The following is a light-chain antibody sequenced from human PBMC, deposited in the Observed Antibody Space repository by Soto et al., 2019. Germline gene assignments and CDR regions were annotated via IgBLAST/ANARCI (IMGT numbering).Light chain of an antibody. Sequence: QSALTQPASVSGSPGQSITISCTGTSSDVGGYNYVSWYQQHPGKAPKLMIYEVSNRPSGVSNRFSGSKSGNTASLTISGLQAEDEAGYYYSSYTGSSSLVFGTGTKVTVL. V-gene: IGLV2-14*01. CDR3: SSYTGSSSLV. CDR2: EVS. CDR1: SSDVGGYNY. J-gene: IGLJ1*01.